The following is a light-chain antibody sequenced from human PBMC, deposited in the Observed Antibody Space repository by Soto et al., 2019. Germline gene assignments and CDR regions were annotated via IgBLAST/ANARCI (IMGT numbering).Light chain of an antibody. CDR2: AAS. CDR3: QQYNNWPT. Sequence: ILMTQSPATLSVSPGERATLSCRASQSVSSDLAWYQQKPGQPPRLLIYAASARATGIPARSSGSGSGTEFTLTISSLQSEDFAIYLCQQYNNWPTFGQGTKVEI. CDR1: QSVSSD. J-gene: IGKJ1*01. V-gene: IGKV3-15*01.